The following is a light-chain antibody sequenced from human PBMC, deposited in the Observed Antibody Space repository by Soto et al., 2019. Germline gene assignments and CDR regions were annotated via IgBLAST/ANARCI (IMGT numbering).Light chain of an antibody. CDR1: QGISNY. Sequence: DIQMTQSPSSLSASVGDRVTITCRASQGISNYLAWYQQKPGKVPKLLIYAASTLQSGVPSRFSGSGSGTDFTLTISSLQREDVAAYYCQKDNGAPFLVFGGGTKVEIK. CDR2: AAS. J-gene: IGKJ4*02. V-gene: IGKV1-27*01. CDR3: QKDNGAPFLV.